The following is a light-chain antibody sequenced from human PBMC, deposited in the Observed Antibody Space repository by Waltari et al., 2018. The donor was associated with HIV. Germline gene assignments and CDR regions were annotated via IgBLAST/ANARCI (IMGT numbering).Light chain of an antibody. CDR2: KDS. CDR3: QSADSSGTYV. J-gene: IGLJ1*01. CDR1: ALPKKY. V-gene: IGLV3-25*03. Sequence: SYELTQPPSVSVSPGQTARITCSGDALPKKYSYWYHQKPGQAPVLGTYKDSERPSGIPERFSGSSSGTTVTLTISGVQAEDEADYYCQSADSSGTYVFGTGTKVTVL.